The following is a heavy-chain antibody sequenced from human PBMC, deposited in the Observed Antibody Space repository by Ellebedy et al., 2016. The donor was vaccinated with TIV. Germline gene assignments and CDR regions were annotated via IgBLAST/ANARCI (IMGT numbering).Heavy chain of an antibody. CDR2: IFHSGSI. D-gene: IGHD3-10*01. CDR3: ARDINMVDRRFDP. J-gene: IGHJ5*02. CDR1: GVSINSNVYH. Sequence: SETLSLXCTVSGVSINSNVYHWGWIRQPPGKGLEWIGSIFHSGSINYNPSLKSRAIISMDTSKNRFSLRLTSVTAADTAVYYCARDINMVDRRFDPWGQGTLVTVAS. V-gene: IGHV4-39*07.